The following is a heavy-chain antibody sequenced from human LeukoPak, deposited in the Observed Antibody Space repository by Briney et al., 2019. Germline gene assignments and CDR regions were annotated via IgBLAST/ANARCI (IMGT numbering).Heavy chain of an antibody. CDR2: INQDGTEK. D-gene: IGHD3-22*01. J-gene: IGHJ4*02. V-gene: IGHV3-7*01. CDR3: ARDDSSGYHYRFDY. CDR1: GFSFRSHW. Sequence: GGPLRLSCAASGFSFRSHWMSWVRQAPGKGLEWVANINQDGTEKYYVDSVKGRFTISRDKSKNTLYLQMNSLRAEDTAVYYCARDDSSGYHYRFDYWGQGTLVTVSS.